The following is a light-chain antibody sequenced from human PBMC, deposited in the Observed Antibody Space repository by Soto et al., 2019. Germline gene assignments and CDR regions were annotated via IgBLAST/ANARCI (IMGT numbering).Light chain of an antibody. CDR1: SSNIGARYD. CDR2: GNS. Sequence: QSVLTQPPSVSGAPGQRVTISCTGSSSNIGARYDVHWYQHLPGTAPKLLIYGNSNRPSGVPDRFSGSTSGTSASLAITGLQAEDEADYYCQSYDSSLSGSVFGGGTQLTVL. J-gene: IGLJ3*02. V-gene: IGLV1-40*01. CDR3: QSYDSSLSGSV.